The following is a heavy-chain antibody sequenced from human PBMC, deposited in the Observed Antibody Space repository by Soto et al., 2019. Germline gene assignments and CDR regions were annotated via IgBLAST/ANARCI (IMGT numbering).Heavy chain of an antibody. J-gene: IGHJ4*02. Sequence: SETLSLTCAVSGGSISSGNLWTWVRQSPGKQLEWIGDIYHSGITNYNPSLKSRVTISVDTSKNQFSLKLTSVTAADTAVYYCARDKITGLFDYWGQGTLVT. V-gene: IGHV4-4*02. CDR3: ARDKITGLFDY. CDR1: GGSISSGNL. CDR2: IYHSGIT. D-gene: IGHD2-8*02.